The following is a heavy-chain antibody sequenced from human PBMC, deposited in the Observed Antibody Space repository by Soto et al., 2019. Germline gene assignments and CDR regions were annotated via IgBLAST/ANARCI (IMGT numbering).Heavy chain of an antibody. CDR3: ARDRLRLGELSLLGYFDY. V-gene: IGHV3-30*04. CDR1: GFTFSRHT. Sequence: GGSLRLSCAASGFTFSRHTMHWVRQAPGKGLEWVASISYDGSNKYYADSVKGRFTISRDNSKNTLSVQMDSLRAEDTAVYYCARDRLRLGELSLLGYFDYWGQGTLVTVS. CDR2: ISYDGSNK. D-gene: IGHD3-16*02. J-gene: IGHJ4*02.